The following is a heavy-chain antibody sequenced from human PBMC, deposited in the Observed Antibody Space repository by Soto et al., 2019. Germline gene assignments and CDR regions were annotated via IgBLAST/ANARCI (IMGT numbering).Heavy chain of an antibody. CDR1: GGSISSGGYS. CDR3: ASLRYGHSRSIHF. J-gene: IGHJ4*02. V-gene: IGHV4-30-2*01. D-gene: IGHD4-17*01. CDR2: IYHSGST. Sequence: SETLSLTCAVSGGSISSGGYSWSWIRQPPGKGLEWIGYIYHSGSTYYNPSLKSRVTISVDRSKNQFSLKLSSVTAADTAVYYCASLRYGHSRSIHFWGTATLVT.